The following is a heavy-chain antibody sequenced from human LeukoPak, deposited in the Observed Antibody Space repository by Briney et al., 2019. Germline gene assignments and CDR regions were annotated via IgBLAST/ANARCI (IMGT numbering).Heavy chain of an antibody. CDR2: INTNTGNP. CDR3: ARARSGWPHDAFDI. V-gene: IGHV7-4-1*02. D-gene: IGHD6-19*01. J-gene: IGHJ3*02. CDR1: GYTFTSYA. Sequence: ASVKVSCKASGYTFTSYAMNWVRQATGQGHEWMGWINTNTGNPTYGQGFTGRFVFSLDTSVSTAYLQISSLKAEDTAVYYCARARSGWPHDAFDIWGQGTMVTVSS.